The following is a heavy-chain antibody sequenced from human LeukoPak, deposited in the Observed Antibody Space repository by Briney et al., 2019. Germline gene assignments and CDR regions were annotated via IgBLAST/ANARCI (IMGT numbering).Heavy chain of an antibody. Sequence: ASVKVSCKASGYTLTSYYMHWVRQAPGQGLEWMGIINPSGGNTSYAQKFQGRVTMTRDTSTSTVYMALSRLRSEDPAVYYWAREGHSSGYYPINTNWFDPWGQGTLVTVSS. V-gene: IGHV1-46*01. CDR3: AREGHSSGYYPINTNWFDP. CDR2: INPSGGNT. D-gene: IGHD3-22*01. CDR1: GYTLTSYY. J-gene: IGHJ5*02.